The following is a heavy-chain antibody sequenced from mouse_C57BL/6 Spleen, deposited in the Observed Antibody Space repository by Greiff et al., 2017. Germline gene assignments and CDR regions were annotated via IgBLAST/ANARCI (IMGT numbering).Heavy chain of an antibody. CDR1: GFTFTSYW. CDR2: IHPNSGST. J-gene: IGHJ3*01. V-gene: IGHV1-64*01. D-gene: IGHD1-1*01. CDR3: AVHYYGSTRAY. Sequence: VQLQQPGAELVKPGASVKLSCTASGFTFTSYWMHWVKQRPGQGLEWIGMIHPNSGSTNYNEKFQSKATLTVDTSSSTAYMQLSSLTSEDSAVYDCAVHYYGSTRAYWGQGTLVTVSA.